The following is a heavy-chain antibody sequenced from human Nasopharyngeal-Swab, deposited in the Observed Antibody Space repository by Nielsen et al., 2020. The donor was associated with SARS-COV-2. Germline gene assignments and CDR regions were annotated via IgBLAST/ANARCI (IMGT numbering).Heavy chain of an antibody. CDR2: IDTDGTNT. CDR3: ARDVGGRDNY. V-gene: IGHV3-74*01. J-gene: IGHJ4*02. D-gene: IGHD2-15*01. Sequence: WIRQPPGKGLLWVSRIDTDGTNTDYADSVKGRFTISRDNAKNTLYLQMNSLRAEDTAVYYCARDVGGRDNYWGQGALVTVSS.